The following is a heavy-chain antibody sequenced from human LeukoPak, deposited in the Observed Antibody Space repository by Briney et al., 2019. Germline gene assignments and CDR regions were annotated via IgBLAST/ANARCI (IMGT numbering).Heavy chain of an antibody. CDR1: VGYISSCKYY. CDR3: TRRAGGYQPDY. CDR2: IYYSGST. V-gene: IGHV4-39*01. D-gene: IGHD1-26*01. Sequence: PSETLSLTCTVSVGYISSCKYYWGWIRRAPGKGLEWIGSIYYSGSTYYNLSLKSRVTISVDTSKNQFSLKLSSVTAADTAVYYCTRRAGGYQPDYWGQGTLVTVSS. J-gene: IGHJ4*02.